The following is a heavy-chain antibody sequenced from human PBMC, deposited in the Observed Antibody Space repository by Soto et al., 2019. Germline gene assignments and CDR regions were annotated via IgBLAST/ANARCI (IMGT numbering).Heavy chain of an antibody. CDR3: ATPYFIAVAGTDYYGMVV. Sequence: PGESLKISCKGSGYSFTSYWISWVRQMPGKGLEWMGRIDPSDSYTNYSPSFQGHVTISADKSISTAYLQWSSLKASDTAMYYCATPYFIAVAGTDYYGMVVWGQGTTVTVSS. CDR1: GYSFTSYW. J-gene: IGHJ6*02. D-gene: IGHD6-19*01. CDR2: IDPSDSYT. V-gene: IGHV5-10-1*01.